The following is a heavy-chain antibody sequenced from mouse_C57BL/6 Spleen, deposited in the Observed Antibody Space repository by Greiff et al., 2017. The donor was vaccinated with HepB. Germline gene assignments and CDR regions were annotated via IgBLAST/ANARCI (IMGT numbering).Heavy chain of an antibody. CDR1: GFSFTSYG. CDR2: IWRGGST. Sequence: VQLVESGPGLVQPSQSLSITCTVSGFSFTSYGVHWVRQSPGKGLEWLGVIWRGGSTDYNAAFMSRLSITKDNSKSQVFFKMNSLQADDTAIYYCANEGNYGYDGFAYWGQGTLVTVSA. J-gene: IGHJ3*01. CDR3: ANEGNYGYDGFAY. D-gene: IGHD2-2*01. V-gene: IGHV2-5*01.